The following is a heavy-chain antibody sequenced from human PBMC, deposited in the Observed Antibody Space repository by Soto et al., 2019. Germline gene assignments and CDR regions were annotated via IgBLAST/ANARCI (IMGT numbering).Heavy chain of an antibody. D-gene: IGHD2-21*02. Sequence: ESGGGVVQPGRSLRLSCAASGFTFSSYGMHWVRQAPGKGLEWVAVISYDGSNKYYADSVKGRFTISRDNSKNTLYLQMNSLRAEDTAVYYCAKDQNCGGDCSYPYYYYYGMDVWGQGTTVTASS. V-gene: IGHV3-30*18. CDR1: GFTFSSYG. J-gene: IGHJ6*02. CDR2: ISYDGSNK. CDR3: AKDQNCGGDCSYPYYYYYGMDV.